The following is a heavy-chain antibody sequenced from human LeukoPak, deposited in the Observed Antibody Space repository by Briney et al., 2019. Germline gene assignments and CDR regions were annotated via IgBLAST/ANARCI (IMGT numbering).Heavy chain of an antibody. D-gene: IGHD5-18*01. CDR3: AKANTAMSYFDY. CDR1: GFTFSSYG. CDR2: ISYAVSNK. Sequence: PGGSLRLSCAASGFTFSSYGMHWVRRSPGKGLEWVAVISYAVSNKYYADSVKGRFTISRDNSKNTLYLQMDSLRAEDTAVYYCAKANTAMSYFDYWGQGTLVTVSS. V-gene: IGHV3-30*18. J-gene: IGHJ4*02.